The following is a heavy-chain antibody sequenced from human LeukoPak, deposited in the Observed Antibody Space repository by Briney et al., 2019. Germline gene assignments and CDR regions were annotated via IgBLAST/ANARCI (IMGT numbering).Heavy chain of an antibody. Sequence: QPGGSLRLSCAASGFTFSSYAMSWVRQAPGKGLEWVSSISGNGGYTYHADSVKGRFTISRDNSKNTLYMQMNSLRAEDTAVYYCAKGNSGCYDSWGQGTLVTVSS. CDR1: GFTFSSYA. D-gene: IGHD6-19*01. CDR2: ISGNGGYT. CDR3: AKGNSGCYDS. V-gene: IGHV3-23*01. J-gene: IGHJ4*02.